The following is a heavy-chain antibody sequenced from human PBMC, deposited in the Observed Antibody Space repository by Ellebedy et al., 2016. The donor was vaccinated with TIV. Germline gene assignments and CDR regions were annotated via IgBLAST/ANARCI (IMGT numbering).Heavy chain of an antibody. J-gene: IGHJ6*02. CDR1: GFTFSSYG. V-gene: IGHV3-30*18. CDR2: ISYDGSNK. Sequence: GGSLRLXCAASGFTFSSYGMHWVRQAPGKGLEWVAVISYDGSNKYYADSVKGRFTISRDNSKNTLYLQMNSLRAEDTAVYYCAKDGNRAVAGYLYGMDVWGQGTTVTVSS. CDR3: AKDGNRAVAGYLYGMDV. D-gene: IGHD6-19*01.